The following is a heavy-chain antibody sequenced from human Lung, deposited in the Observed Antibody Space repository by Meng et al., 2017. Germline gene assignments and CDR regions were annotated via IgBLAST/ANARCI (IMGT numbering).Heavy chain of an antibody. CDR3: TKNDFYCLGY. CDR1: GGSISSDNW. D-gene: IGHD2-21*01. V-gene: IGHV4-4*02. J-gene: IGHJ4*02. Sequence: QGQLREAGPGLVKPSGTLSLTCAVSGGSISSDNWWSWVRQPPGKGLEWIGEIYHSGSTNYNPSLKSRITISVDKPKNQFSLTLSSVTAADTAVYYCTKNDFYCLGYWGQGTLVTVSS. CDR2: IYHSGST.